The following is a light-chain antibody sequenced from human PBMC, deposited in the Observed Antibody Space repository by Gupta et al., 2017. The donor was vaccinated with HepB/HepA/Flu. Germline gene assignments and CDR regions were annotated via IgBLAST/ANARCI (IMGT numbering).Light chain of an antibody. CDR1: SLRTYH. J-gene: IGLJ2*01. CDR3: NARDTSGNYLMV. Sequence: SSELTQDPAVSVALGQTVRIKCHGNSLRTYHASWYQQRPGQAPVLVIYGKDNRPSGIPDRFSGSSSGNTASLTITGAQAEDEADYYCNARDTSGNYLMVFGGGTKLTVL. V-gene: IGLV3-19*01. CDR2: GKD.